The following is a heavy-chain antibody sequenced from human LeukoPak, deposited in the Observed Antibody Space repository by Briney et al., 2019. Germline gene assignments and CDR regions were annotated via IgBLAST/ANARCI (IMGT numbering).Heavy chain of an antibody. Sequence: GASVKVSCKASGGTFSSYAISWVRQAPGQGLEWMGGIIPIFGTANYAQKFQGRVTITADESTSTAYMELSSLRSEDTAVYYCARGFRGDTAMVNLDYWGQGTLVTVSS. CDR1: GGTFSSYA. CDR3: ARGFRGDTAMVNLDY. D-gene: IGHD5-18*01. CDR2: IIPIFGTA. V-gene: IGHV1-69*13. J-gene: IGHJ4*02.